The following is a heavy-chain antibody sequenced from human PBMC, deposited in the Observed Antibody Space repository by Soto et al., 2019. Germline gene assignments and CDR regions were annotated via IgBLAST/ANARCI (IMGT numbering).Heavy chain of an antibody. Sequence: DVQLLESGGGLVQPGGSLRLSCAASGVTFSTSGMSWVRQAPGKGLEWVSGMSGGGDKTYYADSVKGRFTISGDNAKNILYLQMSSLRVEDTAVYFCTKDSGWEAQYWGQGVLVIVSS. CDR2: MSGGGDKT. D-gene: IGHD1-26*01. CDR3: TKDSGWEAQY. J-gene: IGHJ4*02. CDR1: GVTFSTSG. V-gene: IGHV3-23*01.